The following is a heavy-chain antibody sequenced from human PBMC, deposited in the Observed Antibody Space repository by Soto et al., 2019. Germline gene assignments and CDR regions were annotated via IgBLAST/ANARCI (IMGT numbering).Heavy chain of an antibody. CDR2: IYYSGST. J-gene: IGHJ4*02. V-gene: IGHV4-59*01. D-gene: IGHD3-22*01. Sequence: SETLSLTCTVSGGSIISYYWSWSRQPPGKGLEWIGYIYYSGSTNYNPSLKSRVTISVDTSKNQFSLKLSSVTAADTAVYYCARDARGTMIVDWGQGTLVTV. CDR3: ARDARGTMIVD. CDR1: GGSIISYY.